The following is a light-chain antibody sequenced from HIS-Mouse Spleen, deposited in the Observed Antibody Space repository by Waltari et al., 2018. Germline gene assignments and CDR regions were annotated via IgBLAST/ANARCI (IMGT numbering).Light chain of an antibody. CDR2: DVS. CDR3: SSYTSSSTEV. Sequence: QSALTQPASVSGSPGQSITISGTGTSSAVGGYNYVPWYQQHPGKAPKLMIYDVSNRPSGVSNRFSGSKSGNTASLTISGLQAEDEADYYCSSYTSSSTEVFGGGTKLTVL. CDR1: SSAVGGYNY. V-gene: IGLV2-14*03. J-gene: IGLJ2*01.